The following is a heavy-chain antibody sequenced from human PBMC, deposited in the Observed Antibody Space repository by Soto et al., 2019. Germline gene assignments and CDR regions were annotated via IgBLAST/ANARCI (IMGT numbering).Heavy chain of an antibody. D-gene: IGHD6-13*01. J-gene: IGHJ2*01. CDR2: IYYSGST. Sequence: QVQLQESGPGLVKPSETLSLTCTVSGGSISSYYWSWIRQPPGKGLEWIGYIYYSGSTNYNPSLKGQSPXSXDXXKTRSSRKLSSVTPPAPARYSWGGLPPPGSSSWYPAWYFDLWGRGTLVTVSS. CDR3: GGLPPPGSSSWYPAWYFDL. V-gene: IGHV4-59*08. CDR1: GGSISSYY.